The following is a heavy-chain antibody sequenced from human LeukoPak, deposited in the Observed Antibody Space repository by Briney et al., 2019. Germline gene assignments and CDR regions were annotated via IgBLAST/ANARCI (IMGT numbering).Heavy chain of an antibody. V-gene: IGHV3-33*06. J-gene: IGHJ4*02. CDR1: GFTFSSYG. CDR3: AKDRSGYADY. D-gene: IGHD3-3*01. Sequence: PGGSLRLSCAASGFTFSSYGMHWVRQAPGKGLEGVAVIWYDGSNKYYADSVKGRFTISRDNSKNTLYLQMNSLRAEDTAVYYCAKDRSGYADYWGQGTLVTVSS. CDR2: IWYDGSNK.